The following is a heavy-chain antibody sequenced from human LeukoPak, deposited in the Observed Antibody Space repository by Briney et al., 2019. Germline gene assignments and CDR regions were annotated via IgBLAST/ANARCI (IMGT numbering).Heavy chain of an antibody. CDR1: GFTFSSYS. J-gene: IGHJ4*02. D-gene: IGHD6-19*01. CDR2: ISSSSSTI. Sequence: PGGSLRLSCAASGFTFSSYSMNWVRQAPGKGLEWVSYISSSSSTIYYADSVKGRFTISRDNAKNSLYLQMNSLRAEDTAVYYCARDGSGWYEPYYFDYWGQGTLVTVSS. V-gene: IGHV3-48*04. CDR3: ARDGSGWYEPYYFDY.